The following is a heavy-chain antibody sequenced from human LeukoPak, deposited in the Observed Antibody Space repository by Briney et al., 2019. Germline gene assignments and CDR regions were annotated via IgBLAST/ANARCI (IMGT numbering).Heavy chain of an antibody. J-gene: IGHJ4*02. D-gene: IGHD3-22*01. CDR2: ISCNCASI. CDR1: GFTFDNYA. Sequence: GGSLRLSCAASGFTFDNYAMRWVRQAPGKGLEWVSGISCNCASIGYADSVKGRFTISRDNAENSLYLQMNSLRAEDTALYYCVKESRSIYYYDGSGYYFDYWGQGTLVTVSS. V-gene: IGHV3-9*01. CDR3: VKESRSIYYYDGSGYYFDY.